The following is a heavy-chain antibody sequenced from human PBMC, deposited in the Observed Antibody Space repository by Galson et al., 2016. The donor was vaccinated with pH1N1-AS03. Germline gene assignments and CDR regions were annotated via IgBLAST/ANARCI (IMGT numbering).Heavy chain of an antibody. J-gene: IGHJ4*02. V-gene: IGHV3-23*01. CDR2: LSGGGVST. CDR3: AKDEGDGYCSGGSCYKYFDY. D-gene: IGHD2-15*01. Sequence: SLRLSCAASGFTFSSYAMSWVRQSPGKGLEWVSALSGGGVSTYYADSVKGRFTTSRDNSKNTLYLQMNSLRAEDTAIYYCAKDEGDGYCSGGSCYKYFDYWGQGTLVTVSS. CDR1: GFTFSSYA.